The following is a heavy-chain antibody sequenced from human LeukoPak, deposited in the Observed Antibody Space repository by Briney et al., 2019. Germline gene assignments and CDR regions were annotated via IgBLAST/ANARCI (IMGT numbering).Heavy chain of an antibody. CDR3: ARVGYSSGSYYNNAFDI. CDR1: GGSFSGYY. V-gene: IGHV4-34*01. Sequence: SETLSLTCAVYGGSFSGYYWSWIRQPPGKGLEWMGEINHSGSTNYNPSLKSRGTISVDTSKTQFSMKLSSVTAADTAVYYCARVGYSSGSYYNNAFDIWGKGTMVTVSS. CDR2: INHSGST. J-gene: IGHJ3*02. D-gene: IGHD3-10*01.